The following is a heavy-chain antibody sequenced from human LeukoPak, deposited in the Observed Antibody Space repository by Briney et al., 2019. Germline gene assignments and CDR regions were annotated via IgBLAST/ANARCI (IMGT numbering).Heavy chain of an antibody. CDR1: GYSISSGYY. J-gene: IGHJ4*02. CDR2: IYHSGST. CDR3: ARLGWGYYDPLGVDY. Sequence: SETLSLTCAVSGYSISSGYYWGWIRQPPGKGLVWIGSIYHSGSTYYNPSLKSRVTISVDTSKNQFSLKLSSVTAADTAVYYCARLGWGYYDPLGVDYWGQGTLVTVSS. V-gene: IGHV4-38-2*01. D-gene: IGHD3-3*01.